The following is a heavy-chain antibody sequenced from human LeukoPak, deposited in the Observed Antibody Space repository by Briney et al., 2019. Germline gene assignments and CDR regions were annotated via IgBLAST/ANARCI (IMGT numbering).Heavy chain of an antibody. D-gene: IGHD6-19*01. CDR1: GGHFSGYY. J-gene: IGHJ3*02. Sequence: SETLSLTCAVYGGHFSGYYWRWIRQPPGKGLEWIGEINHSGSTNYNPSLKSRVTISVVTSKNQFSLKLSSVTAADTAVYYCARVDSSGWDDAFDIWGQGTMVTVSS. V-gene: IGHV4-34*01. CDR2: INHSGST. CDR3: ARVDSSGWDDAFDI.